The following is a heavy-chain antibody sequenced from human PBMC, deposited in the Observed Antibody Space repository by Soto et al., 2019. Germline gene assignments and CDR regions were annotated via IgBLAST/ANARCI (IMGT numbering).Heavy chain of an antibody. CDR1: GFTFSMYW. CDR2: INDDGSST. D-gene: IGHD1-1*01. V-gene: IGHV3-74*01. CDR3: TRGHRSTSTVTGAF. Sequence: PVGSLRLSCAASGFTFSMYWMHWVRQVPGKGPEWVSRINDDGSSTNYADSVKGRFTISRDNAKNTLYLQMTDLRSEDTAVYYCTRGHRSTSTVTGAFWGHAAMVPFYS. J-gene: IGHJ4*01.